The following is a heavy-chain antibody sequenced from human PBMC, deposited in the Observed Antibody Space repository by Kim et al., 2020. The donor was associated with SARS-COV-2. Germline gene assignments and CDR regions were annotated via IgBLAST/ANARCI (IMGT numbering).Heavy chain of an antibody. V-gene: IGHV4-39*01. CDR1: GGSISSSSYY. CDR3: ARHRYYGQLPLY. Sequence: SETLSLTCTVSGGSISSSSYYWGWIRQPPGKGLEWIGSIYYSGSTYYNPSLKSRVTISVDTSKNQFSLKLSSVTAADTAVYYCARHRYYGQLPLYWGQGTLVTVSS. D-gene: IGHD3-3*01. J-gene: IGHJ4*02. CDR2: IYYSGST.